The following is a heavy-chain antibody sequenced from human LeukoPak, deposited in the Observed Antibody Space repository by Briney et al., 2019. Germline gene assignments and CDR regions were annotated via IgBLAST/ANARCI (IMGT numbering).Heavy chain of an antibody. V-gene: IGHV4-39*01. J-gene: IGHJ4*02. CDR2: IYYGGST. CDR1: GGSISSSGYY. CDR3: ATSPQYGGY. D-gene: IGHD4-23*01. Sequence: SETLSLTCTVSGGSISSSGYYWGWSRQPPGKGLEWIGSIYYGGSTQYNPSLKSRVTISADTSKNQFSLKLRSVTAADTAVYYCATSPQYGGYWGQGTLVTVSS.